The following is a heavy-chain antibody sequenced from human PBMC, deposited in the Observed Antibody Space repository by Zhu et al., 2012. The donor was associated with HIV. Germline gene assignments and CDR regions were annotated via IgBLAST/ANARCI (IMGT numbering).Heavy chain of an antibody. D-gene: IGHD3-10*01. Sequence: QVQLQESGPGLVKPSQTLSLTCSVSGGSINSGDYYWSWIRQPPGKGLEWIGYIFYSGSTYYNPSLKSRVIISVDTSKNQFSLNLSSVTAADTAVYYCARLLWFGRGSFDIWGQGTMVTVSS. CDR1: GGSINSGDYY. CDR2: IFYSGST. CDR3: ARLLWFGRGSFDI. V-gene: IGHV4-30-4*01. J-gene: IGHJ3*02.